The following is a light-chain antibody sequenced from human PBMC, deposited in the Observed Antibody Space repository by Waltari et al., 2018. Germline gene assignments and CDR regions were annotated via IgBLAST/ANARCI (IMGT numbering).Light chain of an antibody. CDR3: QKYVNLPAT. CDR2: DAS. V-gene: IGKV3-20*01. J-gene: IGKJ1*01. Sequence: EIVLTQSPGTLPLSPGERATLSCRASQSVGKYLAWYQQRPGQAPRLLIYDASSRATGIPDRFTGSGFGTAFSLTISRLEPEDFAVYYCQKYVNLPATFGQGTKVEIK. CDR1: QSVGKY.